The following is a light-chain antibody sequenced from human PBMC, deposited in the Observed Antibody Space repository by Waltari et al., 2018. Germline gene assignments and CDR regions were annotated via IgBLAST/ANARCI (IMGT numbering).Light chain of an antibody. CDR1: QTISTY. CDR2: SAS. CDR3: QQSYITPST. J-gene: IGKJ3*01. Sequence: DIQMTQSPSSLSASVGDRVIITCRASQTISTYLNWYRQKPGKAPDLLIYSASTLQSGVPSRFSGSGSGTEFTLTISTLQPEDFATYYCQQSYITPSTFGPGTKVDLK. V-gene: IGKV1-39*01.